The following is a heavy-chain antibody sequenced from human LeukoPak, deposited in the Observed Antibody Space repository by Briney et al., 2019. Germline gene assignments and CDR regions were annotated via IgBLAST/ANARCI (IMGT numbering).Heavy chain of an antibody. CDR2: FDPEDGET. Sequence: ASVKVSCKVSGYTPTELSMHWVRQAPGKGLEWMGGFDPEDGETIYAQKFQGRVTMTEDTSTDTAYMELSSLRSEDTAVYYCAREGYCNNTICDKPFDYWGQGTLVTVSS. J-gene: IGHJ4*02. V-gene: IGHV1-24*01. CDR1: GYTPTELS. D-gene: IGHD2-2*01. CDR3: AREGYCNNTICDKPFDY.